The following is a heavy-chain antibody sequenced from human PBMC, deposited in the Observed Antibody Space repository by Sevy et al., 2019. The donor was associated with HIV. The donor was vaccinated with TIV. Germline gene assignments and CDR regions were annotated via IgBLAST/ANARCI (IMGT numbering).Heavy chain of an antibody. Sequence: GGSLRPSCAASGFTFSTYGMHWVRQAPGKGLEWVAVIWFDGSNTYYADSVKGRFTISRDIAKNTLHLQMNSLRAEDTAVYYCARDLEFYDYGDYGPAFMPDYWGPGTLVTVSS. CDR2: IWFDGSNT. V-gene: IGHV3-33*01. J-gene: IGHJ4*02. CDR3: ARDLEFYDYGDYGPAFMPDY. D-gene: IGHD4-17*01. CDR1: GFTFSTYG.